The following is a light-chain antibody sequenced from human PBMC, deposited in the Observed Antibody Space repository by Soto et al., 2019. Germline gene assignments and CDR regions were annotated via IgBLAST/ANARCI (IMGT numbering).Light chain of an antibody. Sequence: EIVLTHSPATLSVSPGERATLSCRASQSVGSNLPWYQQRPGQPPRLLIYDASTRATDIPARFSGGESGTEFTLTISSLQSEDFAVYYCQQYNNWPYTFGQGTKLQIK. CDR3: QQYNNWPYT. V-gene: IGKV3-15*01. J-gene: IGKJ2*01. CDR1: QSVGSN. CDR2: DAS.